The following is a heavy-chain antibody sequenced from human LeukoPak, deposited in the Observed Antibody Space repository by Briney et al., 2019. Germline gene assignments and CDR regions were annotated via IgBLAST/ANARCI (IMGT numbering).Heavy chain of an antibody. CDR1: GGSISSSGYY. CDR2: INHSGST. V-gene: IGHV4-39*07. J-gene: IGHJ6*03. CDR3: ARRGYSNRYSYYYMDV. Sequence: SETLSLTCTVSGGSISSSGYYWGWIRQPPGKGLEWVGEINHSGSTNYNPSLKSRVTISVDTSKNQFSLKLSSVTAADTAVYYCARRGYSNRYSYYYMDVWGKGTTVTVSS. D-gene: IGHD4-11*01.